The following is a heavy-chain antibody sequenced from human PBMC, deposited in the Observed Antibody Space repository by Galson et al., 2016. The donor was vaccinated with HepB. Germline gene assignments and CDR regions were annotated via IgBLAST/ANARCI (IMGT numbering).Heavy chain of an antibody. CDR3: ARGCPGGGDCQGGLDY. V-gene: IGHV4-4*02. CDR2: ISLSGGT. CDR1: GGPISSSTW. J-gene: IGHJ4*02. Sequence: SETLSLTCAVSGGPISSSTWWSWVRQPPGQGPEWIGEISLSGGTSYIPSLKSRVTISIDKSKNQFSLKLSSVTAADTAVFYCARGCPGGGDCQGGLDYWGQEILVTVSS. D-gene: IGHD2-21*02.